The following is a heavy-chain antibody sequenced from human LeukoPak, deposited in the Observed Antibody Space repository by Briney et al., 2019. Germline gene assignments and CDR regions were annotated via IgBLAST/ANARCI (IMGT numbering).Heavy chain of an antibody. CDR1: GYSFTGYF. CDR3: ARDRGDDVLDA. V-gene: IGHV1-2*02. Sequence: ASVKVSCKASGYSFTGYFLHWVRQAPGQGLEWMGWINPNSGGINQLEEFQDRVTMTRDTSISTAYMELSRLRSDDTAVYYCARDRGDDVLDAWGQGTMVIVSS. J-gene: IGHJ3*01. D-gene: IGHD3-10*01. CDR2: INPNSGGI.